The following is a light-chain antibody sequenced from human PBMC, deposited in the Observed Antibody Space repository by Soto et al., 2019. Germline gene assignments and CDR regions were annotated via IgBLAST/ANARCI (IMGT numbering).Light chain of an antibody. V-gene: IGKV3-15*01. Sequence: EIVMTQSPATLSVSPGGRATLSCRASQSISDTLAWYQQRPGQAPRLLIYRASTRAPGIPARFSGSGSGTEFTLTISSLQSEDFTVYSCLQYHNLWAFGQGTKVDIK. CDR3: LQYHNLWA. CDR1: QSISDT. CDR2: RAS. J-gene: IGKJ1*01.